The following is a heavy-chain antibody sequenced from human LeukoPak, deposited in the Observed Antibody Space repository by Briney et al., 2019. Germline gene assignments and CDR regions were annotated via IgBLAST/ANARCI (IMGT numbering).Heavy chain of an antibody. CDR1: GGTFSSYA. V-gene: IGHV1-69*04. CDR2: ISPILGIA. D-gene: IGHD6-13*01. CDR3: ASADRAAAGTFDY. Sequence: SVKVSCKASGGTFSSYAISWVRQAPGQGLEWMGSISPILGIANYAQKFQGRVTITADKSTSTAYMELSSLRSEDTAVYYCASADRAAAGTFDYWGQGTLVTVSS. J-gene: IGHJ4*02.